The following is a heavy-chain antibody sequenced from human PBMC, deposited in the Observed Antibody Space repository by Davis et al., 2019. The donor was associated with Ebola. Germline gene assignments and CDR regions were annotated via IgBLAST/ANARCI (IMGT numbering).Heavy chain of an antibody. CDR2: ISAYNGNT. Sequence: AASVKVSCKASGYTFTSYGISWVRQAPGQGLEWMGWISAYNGNTNYAQKLQGRVTMTTDTSTSTAYMELRSLRSDDTAVYYCAREVELLWFRELLQTRPKDNWFDPWGQGTLVTVSS. V-gene: IGHV1-18*01. D-gene: IGHD3-10*01. J-gene: IGHJ5*02. CDR3: AREVELLWFRELLQTRPKDNWFDP. CDR1: GYTFTSYG.